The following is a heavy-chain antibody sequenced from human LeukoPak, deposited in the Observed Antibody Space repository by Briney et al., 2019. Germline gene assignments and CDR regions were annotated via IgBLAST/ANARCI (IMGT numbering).Heavy chain of an antibody. V-gene: IGHV4-39*07. CDR2: IYYSGST. D-gene: IGHD3-10*01. CDR3: ATWNDGSGSYSPYDAFDI. CDR1: GGSISSSSYY. Sequence: PSETLSLTCTVSGGSISSSSYYWGWIRQPPGKGLEWIGSIYYSGSTYYNPSLKSRVTISVDTSKNQFSLKLSSVTAADTAVYYCATWNDGSGSYSPYDAFDIWGQGTMVTVSS. J-gene: IGHJ3*02.